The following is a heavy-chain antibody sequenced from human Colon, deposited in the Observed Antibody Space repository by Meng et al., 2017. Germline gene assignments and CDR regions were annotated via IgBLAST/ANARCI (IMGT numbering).Heavy chain of an antibody. J-gene: IGHJ4*02. CDR3: ARDHGYSYGLPLDY. CDR2: TYYRSKWYN. CDR1: GDSVSSNTAA. Sequence: QVHVQESGQGRVKPPQTLPLTCVICGDSVSSNTAAWNWIRQSPSRGLEWLGRTYYRSKWYNEYAVSVKSRMTFNADTSKNQVSLQVNSVTPEDTAVYYCARDHGYSYGLPLDYWGQGILVTVSS. V-gene: IGHV6-1*01. D-gene: IGHD5-18*01.